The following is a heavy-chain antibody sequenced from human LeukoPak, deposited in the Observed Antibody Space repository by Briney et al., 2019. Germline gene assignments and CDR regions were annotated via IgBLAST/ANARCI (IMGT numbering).Heavy chain of an antibody. CDR3: ARGGGISSWFVTDFDY. CDR2: IYYSGRT. Sequence: SETLSLTCTVSGGSISSYYWSWIRQPPGKGLEWIGYIYYSGRTNYNTSLKRRVTITVETTKKQFSQKQRSVTAADTAVYYCARGGGISSWFVTDFDYWGQGTLVTVSS. J-gene: IGHJ4*02. D-gene: IGHD6-13*01. CDR1: GGSISSYY. V-gene: IGHV4-59*01.